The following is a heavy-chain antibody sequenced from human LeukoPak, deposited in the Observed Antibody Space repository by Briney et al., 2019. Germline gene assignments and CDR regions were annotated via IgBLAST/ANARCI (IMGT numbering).Heavy chain of an antibody. Sequence: ASVKVSCKASGYTFTSYGITWVRQAPGQGLEWMGWISAYNGNTEYALKLQGRVTMTTDTSTNTAYMELRSLRSDDTAVCYCATSYHYDSSGYPNYFDYWGQGTLVTVSS. CDR3: ATSYHYDSSGYPNYFDY. CDR1: GYTFTSYG. J-gene: IGHJ4*02. V-gene: IGHV1-18*01. CDR2: ISAYNGNT. D-gene: IGHD3-22*01.